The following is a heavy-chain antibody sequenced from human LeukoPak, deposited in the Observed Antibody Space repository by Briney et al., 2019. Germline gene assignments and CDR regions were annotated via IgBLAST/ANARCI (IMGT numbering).Heavy chain of an antibody. Sequence: SETLSLTCSVSGGSVSSYYWSWIRQPPGKGLEWIGSIYYSGITSYNPSLKSRVTISVDTSKNQFSLKLSSVTAADTAIYYCARHLLEYCSGGSCAPIQHWGQGTLVTVSS. V-gene: IGHV4-39*01. CDR1: GGSVSSYY. D-gene: IGHD2-15*01. CDR2: IYYSGIT. CDR3: ARHLLEYCSGGSCAPIQH. J-gene: IGHJ1*01.